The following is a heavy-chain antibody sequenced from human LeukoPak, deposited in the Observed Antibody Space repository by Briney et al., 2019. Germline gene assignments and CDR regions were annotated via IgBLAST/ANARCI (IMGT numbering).Heavy chain of an antibody. CDR2: IYPGDSDT. CDR1: GYSFTSYW. J-gene: IGHJ4*02. D-gene: IGHD5-12*01. Sequence: GESLKISCKGSGYSFTSYWIGWVRQMPGKGLEWMGIIYPGDSDTRDSPSFQGQVTISADKSISTAYLQWSSLKASDTAMYYCARSRTDIVATISFDYWGQGTLVTVSS. CDR3: ARSRTDIVATISFDY. V-gene: IGHV5-51*01.